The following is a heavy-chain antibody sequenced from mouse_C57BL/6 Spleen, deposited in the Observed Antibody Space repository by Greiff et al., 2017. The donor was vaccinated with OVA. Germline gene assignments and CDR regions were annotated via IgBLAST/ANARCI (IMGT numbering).Heavy chain of an antibody. J-gene: IGHJ1*03. D-gene: IGHD1-1*01. Sequence: QVQLQQSGAELVMPGASVKLSCKASGYTFTSYWMHWVKQRPGQGLEWIGEIDPSDSYTNYNQKFKGKSTLTVDKSSSTAYMQLSSLTSEDSAVYYCARSYYGSSHWDFDVWGTGTTVTVSS. V-gene: IGHV1-69*01. CDR1: GYTFTSYW. CDR2: IDPSDSYT. CDR3: ARSYYGSSHWDFDV.